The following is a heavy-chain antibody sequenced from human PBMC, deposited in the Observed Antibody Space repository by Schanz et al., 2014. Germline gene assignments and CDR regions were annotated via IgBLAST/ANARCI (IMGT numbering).Heavy chain of an antibody. CDR2: LSEGGGGT. D-gene: IGHD3-10*01. Sequence: ERLVESGGGVVQPGRSLRLSCAASGFTLSNYAMSWVRQAPGKGLEWVSALSEGGGGTHYADSVKGRFTISRDNSKNTVHLQMNSLRAEDTAVYYCARIGGSVFDYWAQGTLVTVSS. CDR1: GFTLSNYA. J-gene: IGHJ4*02. V-gene: IGHV3-23*04. CDR3: ARIGGSVFDY.